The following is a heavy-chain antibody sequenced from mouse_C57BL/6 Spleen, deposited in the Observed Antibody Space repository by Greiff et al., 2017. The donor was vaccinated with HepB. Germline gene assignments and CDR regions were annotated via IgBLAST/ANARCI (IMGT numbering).Heavy chain of an antibody. Sequence: VQLQQPGAELVMPGASVKLSCKASGYTFTSYWMHWVKQRPGQGLEWIGEIDPSDSYTNYNQKFKGKSTLTVDKSSSTAYMQLSSLTSEDSAVYYCARSLYDYVFDYWGQGTTLTVSS. J-gene: IGHJ2*01. D-gene: IGHD2-4*01. CDR3: ARSLYDYVFDY. CDR1: GYTFTSYW. V-gene: IGHV1-69*01. CDR2: IDPSDSYT.